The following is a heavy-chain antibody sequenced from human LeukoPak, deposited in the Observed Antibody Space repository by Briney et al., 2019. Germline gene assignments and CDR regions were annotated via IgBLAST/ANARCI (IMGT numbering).Heavy chain of an antibody. CDR3: ARDNGDYYGSGSFDY. J-gene: IGHJ4*02. Sequence: ASVKVSCKASGYTFTSYGISWVRQAPGQGLGWMGWISAYNGNTNYAQKLQGRVTLTRDTSASTAYMELSSLRSEDTAVYYCARDNGDYYGSGSFDYWGQGTRVTASS. D-gene: IGHD3-10*01. CDR1: GYTFTSYG. CDR2: ISAYNGNT. V-gene: IGHV1-18*04.